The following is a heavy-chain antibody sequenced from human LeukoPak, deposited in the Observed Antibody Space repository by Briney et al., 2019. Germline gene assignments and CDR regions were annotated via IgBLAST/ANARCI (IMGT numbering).Heavy chain of an antibody. CDR2: IRQDGGKK. D-gene: IGHD3-10*01. V-gene: IGHV3-7*01. Sequence: GGSLTLSCTASGFTFSSYWVTWVRQTPEKGLEWVANIRQDGGKKDYVASVKGRFTISRDNAKNSLYLQMNSLRAEDTAVYYCARYYYASALDYWGQGTLVTVSS. J-gene: IGHJ4*02. CDR1: GFTFSSYW. CDR3: ARYYYASALDY.